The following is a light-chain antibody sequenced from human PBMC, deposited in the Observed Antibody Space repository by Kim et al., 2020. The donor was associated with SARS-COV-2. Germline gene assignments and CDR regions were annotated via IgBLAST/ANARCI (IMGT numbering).Light chain of an antibody. CDR3: QSRRL. V-gene: IGLV6-57*04. CDR1: SGRIASNF. Sequence: NFMLTQPHSVSESPGKTVTITCTRSSGRIASNFVQWNQQRPGSAPTSVIYEDNQRPSWVPDRFSGSIEDSSNTASLTISGLKTEDEADYYCQSRRLFGGGTQLTVL. J-gene: IGLJ2*01. CDR2: EDN.